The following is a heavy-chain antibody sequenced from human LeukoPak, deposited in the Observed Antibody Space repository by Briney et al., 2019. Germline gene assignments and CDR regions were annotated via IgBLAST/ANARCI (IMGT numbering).Heavy chain of an antibody. CDR3: ARDPNYDSSGYPFGY. Sequence: GGSLRLSCAASGFTFSRYWMHWVRQAPGKGLVWASRINSDGSFTTYADSVEGRFTISRDNAKNTLYLQMNSLRADDTAVYYCARDPNYDSSGYPFGYWGQGTLVTVSS. CDR1: GFTFSRYW. J-gene: IGHJ4*02. D-gene: IGHD3-22*01. CDR2: INSDGSFT. V-gene: IGHV3-74*01.